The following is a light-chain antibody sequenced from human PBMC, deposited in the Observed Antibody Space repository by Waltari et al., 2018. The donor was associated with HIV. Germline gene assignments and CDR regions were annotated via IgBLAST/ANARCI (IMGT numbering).Light chain of an antibody. Sequence: QLVLTQSPSASASLGASVKLTCTLSNGHSSYAIAWHQQQPEKGPRYLMKVNSDGSHSKGDGIPDRFSGSSSGAERYLTISSLQSEDEADYYCQTWGTGFWVFGGGTKLTVL. CDR1: NGHSSYA. J-gene: IGLJ3*02. CDR2: VNSDGSH. CDR3: QTWGTGFWV. V-gene: IGLV4-69*01.